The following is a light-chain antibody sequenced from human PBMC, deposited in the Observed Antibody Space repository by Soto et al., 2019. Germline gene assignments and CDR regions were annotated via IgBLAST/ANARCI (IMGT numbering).Light chain of an antibody. CDR1: QSISNS. CDR2: DAS. Sequence: EIVLTQSPATLSLSPGERATLACRASQSISNSLAWYQQKPGQAPRLLIYDASSRAAGIPARFSGSGSGTDFTLTISSLETEDFALYYCQQRSNWSITFGQGTRLEI. V-gene: IGKV3-11*01. J-gene: IGKJ5*01. CDR3: QQRSNWSIT.